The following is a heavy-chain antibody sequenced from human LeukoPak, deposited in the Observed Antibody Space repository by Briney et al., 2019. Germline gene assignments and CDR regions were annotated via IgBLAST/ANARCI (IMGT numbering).Heavy chain of an antibody. CDR1: GFTFRDYV. J-gene: IGHJ4*02. Sequence: GGSLRLSCAASGFTFRDYVIHWVRQAPGKGLEWVAVTYYDLNVKLYADPVKGRFTISRDNSRSTLYLQMNSLRPEDTAIYYCAREGYYGSGSPPSLYFDYWGQGTLVTVSS. V-gene: IGHV3-30-3*01. CDR2: TYYDLNVK. CDR3: AREGYYGSGSPPSLYFDY. D-gene: IGHD3-10*01.